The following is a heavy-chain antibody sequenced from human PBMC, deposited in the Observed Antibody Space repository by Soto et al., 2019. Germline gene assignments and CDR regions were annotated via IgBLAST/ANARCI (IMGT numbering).Heavy chain of an antibody. CDR3: ARLYSRAYDI. CDR1: GFSFSSYA. V-gene: IGHV3-23*01. CDR2: VTAGGDNT. Sequence: EVQLLESGGSLVQPGGSLRLSYAASGFSFSSYAMTWVSQTPGQGLRWVSTVTAGGDNTYHADSVKGRFTISSDTSKNTLYLQMNSLRDEDTAIYHCARLYSRAYDIWRQGTMVTVSS. J-gene: IGHJ3*02. D-gene: IGHD2-15*01.